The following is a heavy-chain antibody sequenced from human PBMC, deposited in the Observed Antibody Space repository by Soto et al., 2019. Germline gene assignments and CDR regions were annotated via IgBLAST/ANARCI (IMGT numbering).Heavy chain of an antibody. CDR1: GFTFSSYA. Sequence: PGWSLRLSCAASGFTFSSYAMSWVRQAPGKGLEWVSAISGSGGSTYYADSVKGRFTISRDNSKNTLYLQMNSLRAEDTAVYYCAKASLGIEAAGIPPSAPWGQGTLVTVSS. J-gene: IGHJ5*02. CDR2: ISGSGGST. D-gene: IGHD6-13*01. V-gene: IGHV3-23*01. CDR3: AKASLGIEAAGIPPSAP.